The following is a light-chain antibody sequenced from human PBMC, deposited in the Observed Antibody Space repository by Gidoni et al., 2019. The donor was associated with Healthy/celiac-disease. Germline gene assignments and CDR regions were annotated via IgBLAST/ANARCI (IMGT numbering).Light chain of an antibody. V-gene: IGKV3-11*01. J-gene: IGKJ4*01. CDR1: QSVSSY. CDR2: DAS. CDR3: QQRSNWPPVVT. Sequence: EIVLTQSPATQSLSPGERATLSCRASQSVSSYLAWYQQKPGQAPRLLIYDASNSPTGIPARFSGSGSGTDFTLTISSLETEDFAVDYCQQRSNWPPVVTFGGGTKVEIK.